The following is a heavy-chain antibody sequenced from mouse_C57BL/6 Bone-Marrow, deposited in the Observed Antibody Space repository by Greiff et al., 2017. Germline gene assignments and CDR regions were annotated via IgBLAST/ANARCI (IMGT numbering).Heavy chain of an antibody. CDR2: IYPGDGDT. CDR3: GRKPDYGCGGYYAMDY. V-gene: IGHV1-80*01. CDR1: GYAFSSYW. J-gene: IGHJ4*01. Sequence: QVQLKQSGAELVKPGASVKISCKASGYAFSSYWMNWVKQRPGKGLEWIGQIYPGDGDTNYNGKFKGKATLTADTSSSTAYMQLSSLTSDDSAVYYCGRKPDYGCGGYYAMDYWGQGTTVTVSS. D-gene: IGHD2-2*01.